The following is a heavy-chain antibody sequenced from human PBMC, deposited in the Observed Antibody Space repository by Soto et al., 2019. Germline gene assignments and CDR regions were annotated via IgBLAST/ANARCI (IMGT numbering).Heavy chain of an antibody. Sequence: QLQLQESGPGLVKPSETLSLTCTVSGGSISSSSYYWGWIRQPPGKGLEWIGSIYYSGSTYYNPSLKSRVTISVDTSKNQFSLKLSSVTAADTAVYYCARHGTTWHGDVEWNWFDPWGQGTLVTVSS. D-gene: IGHD4-17*01. J-gene: IGHJ5*02. V-gene: IGHV4-39*01. CDR3: ARHGTTWHGDVEWNWFDP. CDR1: GGSISSSSYY. CDR2: IYYSGST.